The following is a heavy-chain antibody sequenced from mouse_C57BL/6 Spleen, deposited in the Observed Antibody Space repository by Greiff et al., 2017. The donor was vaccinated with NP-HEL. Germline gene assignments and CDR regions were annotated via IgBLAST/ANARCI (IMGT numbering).Heavy chain of an antibody. CDR1: GYTFTSYW. V-gene: IGHV1-64*01. CDR3: ARPVVARDYAMDY. CDR2: IHPNSGST. J-gene: IGHJ4*01. Sequence: QVQLQQPGAELVKPGASVKLSCKASGYTFTSYWMHWVKQRPGQGLEWIGMIHPNSGSTNYNEKFKSKATLTVDQSSSTAYMQLSSLTSEDSAVYYCARPVVARDYAMDYWGQGTSVTVSS. D-gene: IGHD1-1*01.